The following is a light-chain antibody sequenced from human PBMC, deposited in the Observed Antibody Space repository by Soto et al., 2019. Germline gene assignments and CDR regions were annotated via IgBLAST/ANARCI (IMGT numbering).Light chain of an antibody. V-gene: IGLV2-11*01. J-gene: IGLJ1*01. CDR1: SSDVGAYDH. Sequence: QSALTQPRSVSGSPGQSVTISCTGTSSDVGAYDHVSWYQQHPGKAPKLMIHDVNQRPSGVPDRLSGSKSGNTASLTISGLQAEDEADSYCCSFAAMSAYVFGTGTKLTVL. CDR3: CSFAAMSAYV. CDR2: DVN.